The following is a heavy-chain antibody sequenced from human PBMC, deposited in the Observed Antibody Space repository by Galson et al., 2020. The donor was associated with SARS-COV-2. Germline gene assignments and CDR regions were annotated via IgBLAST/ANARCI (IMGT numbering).Heavy chain of an antibody. CDR3: ARDRDCGIAPLDY. D-gene: IGHD2-21*01. CDR1: GFTFNNYG. J-gene: IGHJ4*02. CDR2: ISSSSSYI. V-gene: IGHV3-21*01. Sequence: GESLKISCTASGFTFNNYGMHWVRQAPGKGLEWVSSISSSSSYIYYADSVKGRFTISRDNAKNSLYLQMNSLRAEDTAVYYCARDRDCGIAPLDYWGQGTLVTVSS.